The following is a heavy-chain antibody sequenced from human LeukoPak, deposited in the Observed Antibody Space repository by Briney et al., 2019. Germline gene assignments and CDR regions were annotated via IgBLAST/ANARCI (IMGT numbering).Heavy chain of an antibody. Sequence: GGSLRLSCAASGFTFSSYSMNWVRQASGKGLEWVGRIRSKANSYATAYAASVKGRFTISRDDSKNTAYLQMNSLKTEDTAVYYCTRPGDDSSGYYNDAFDIWGQGTMVTVSS. J-gene: IGHJ3*02. CDR2: IRSKANSYAT. D-gene: IGHD3-22*01. CDR3: TRPGDDSSGYYNDAFDI. V-gene: IGHV3-73*01. CDR1: GFTFSSYS.